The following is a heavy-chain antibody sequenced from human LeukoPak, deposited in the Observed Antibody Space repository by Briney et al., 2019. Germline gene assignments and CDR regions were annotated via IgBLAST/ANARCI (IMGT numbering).Heavy chain of an antibody. V-gene: IGHV4-59*01. Sequence: PSETLSLTCAVSGASINDFYWTWIRQPPGKGLEWIGYVYYGGSTNYNPSLKSRVSMSVDTSKNQFSLTLTSVTVADTAFYYCARGGIRGYSAFDNLDFWGLGTHVTASS. D-gene: IGHD5-12*01. J-gene: IGHJ4*02. CDR2: VYYGGST. CDR1: GASINDFY. CDR3: ARGGIRGYSAFDNLDF.